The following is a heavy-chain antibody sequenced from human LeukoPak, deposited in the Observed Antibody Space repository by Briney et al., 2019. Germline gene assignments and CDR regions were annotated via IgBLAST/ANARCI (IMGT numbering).Heavy chain of an antibody. V-gene: IGHV1-8*01. CDR1: GYTFTSYD. J-gene: IGHJ6*02. CDR2: MNPNSGNT. Sequence: ASVKVSCKASGYTFTSYDINWVRQATGQGLEWMGWMNPNSGNTGYAQKFQGRVTMTRNTSISTAYMELSSLRSEDTAVYYCARLRYSSSWYGFHYYYYGMDVWGQGTTVTVS. CDR3: ARLRYSSSWYGFHYYYYGMDV. D-gene: IGHD6-13*01.